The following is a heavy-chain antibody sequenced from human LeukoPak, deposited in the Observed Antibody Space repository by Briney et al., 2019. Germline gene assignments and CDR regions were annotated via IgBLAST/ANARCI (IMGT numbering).Heavy chain of an antibody. V-gene: IGHV4-31*03. J-gene: IGHJ3*02. CDR1: GGSISSGGYY. CDR3: ARDYYGSGSYDI. D-gene: IGHD3-10*01. Sequence: SETLSLTCTVSGGSISSGGYYWSWIRQHPGKGLEWIGYIYYSGSTYYNPSLKSRVTISVDTSKNQFSLKLSSVTAADTAVYYCARDYYGSGSYDIWSQGTMVTVSS. CDR2: IYYSGST.